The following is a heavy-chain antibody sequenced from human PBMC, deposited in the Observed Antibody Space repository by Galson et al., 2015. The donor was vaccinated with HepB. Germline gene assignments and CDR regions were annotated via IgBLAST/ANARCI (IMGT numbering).Heavy chain of an antibody. D-gene: IGHD1-26*01. CDR3: VKGSVGATTWGGFDY. CDR2: INWKSASI. CDR1: GFTFDDYA. V-gene: IGHV3-9*01. Sequence: SLRLSCAASGFTFDDYAMHWVRQVPGKGLEWVSSINWKSASIAYADSVKGRFTISRDNAKNSLYLQMNSLRAEDTALYYCVKGSVGATTWGGFDYWGQGTLVTVSS. J-gene: IGHJ4*02.